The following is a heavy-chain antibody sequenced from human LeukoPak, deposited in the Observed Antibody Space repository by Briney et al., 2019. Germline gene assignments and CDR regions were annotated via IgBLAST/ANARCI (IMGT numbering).Heavy chain of an antibody. CDR3: ARGADTGYSSDS. CDR2: INWNGDST. J-gene: IGHJ5*02. D-gene: IGHD6-19*01. CDR1: GFTFDDYA. V-gene: IGHV3-20*04. Sequence: GGSLRLSCAASGFTFDDYAMNWVRQAPGKGLEWVSGINWNGDSTGYVDSVKGRFTISRDNTKNTLYLQMNSLRAEDTAVYYCARGADTGYSSDSWGQGTLVTVSS.